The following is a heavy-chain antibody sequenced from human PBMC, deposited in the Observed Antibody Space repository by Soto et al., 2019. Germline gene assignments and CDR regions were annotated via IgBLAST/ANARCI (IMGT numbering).Heavy chain of an antibody. CDR2: INHSGST. D-gene: IGHD3-16*02. CDR3: ARGPYDYVWGSYRYGGNTVANYFDY. Sequence: PSETLSLTCAVYGGSFSGYYWSWIRQPPGKGLEWIGEINHSGSTNYNPSLKSRVTISVDTSKNQFSLKLSSVTAADTAVYYCARGPYDYVWGSYRYGGNTVANYFDYWGQGTPVTVSS. J-gene: IGHJ4*02. CDR1: GGSFSGYY. V-gene: IGHV4-34*01.